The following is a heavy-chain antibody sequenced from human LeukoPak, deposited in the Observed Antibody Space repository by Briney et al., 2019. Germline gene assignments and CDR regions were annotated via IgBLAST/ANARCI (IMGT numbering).Heavy chain of an antibody. CDR1: GGSISTYY. V-gene: IGHV4-59*01. CDR2: IFYTGST. J-gene: IGHJ4*02. CDR3: MRTYSSSSIDY. D-gene: IGHD6-6*01. Sequence: SGTLSLTCTVSGGSISTYYWSWIRQPPGKGLEWLGYIFYTGSTNYNPSLKSRVTMSIDTSKNQFSLKLSSVTAADTAVYYCMRTYSSSSIDYWGQGALVTVSS.